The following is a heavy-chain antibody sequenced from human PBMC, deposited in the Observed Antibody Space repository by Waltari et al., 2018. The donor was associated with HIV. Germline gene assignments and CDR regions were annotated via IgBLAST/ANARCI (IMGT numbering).Heavy chain of an antibody. D-gene: IGHD5-18*01. CDR3: ASHVEMATASPHYDY. V-gene: IGHV4-39*01. CDR2: IYYSGST. CDR1: GGSISSSSSY. J-gene: IGHJ4*02. Sequence: QLQLQESGPGLVKPSETLSLTCTVSGGSISSSSSYWGWIRQPPGKGLEWIGSIYYSGSTYYNPSLKSRVTISVDTSKNQFSLKLSSVTAADTAVYYCASHVEMATASPHYDYWGQGTLVTVSS.